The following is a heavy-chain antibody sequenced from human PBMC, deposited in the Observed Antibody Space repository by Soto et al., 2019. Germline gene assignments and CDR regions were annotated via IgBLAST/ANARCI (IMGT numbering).Heavy chain of an antibody. Sequence: DEQVMETGGGLTQPGRSLRLSCAASGFSVRNIFMSWVRQAPGKGLEWVSTMSSDGNTYYAESVKGRFTISRDYSKNTLWLQMNSLRVDDTAVYYCARDHAFGGYDYRGQGTLVTVSS. J-gene: IGHJ4*02. CDR2: MSSDGNT. CDR3: ARDHAFGGYDY. CDR1: GFSVRNIF. D-gene: IGHD5-12*01. V-gene: IGHV3-53*02.